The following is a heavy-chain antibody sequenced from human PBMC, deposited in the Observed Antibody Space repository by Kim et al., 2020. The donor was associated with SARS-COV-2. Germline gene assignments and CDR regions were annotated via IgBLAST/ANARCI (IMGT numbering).Heavy chain of an antibody. Sequence: TNYNPSLKSRVTISVDTSKNQFSLKLSSVTAADTAVNYCASLYGDYGGNYWGQGTLVTVSS. CDR3: ASLYGDYGGNY. CDR2: T. J-gene: IGHJ4*02. V-gene: IGHV4-34*01. D-gene: IGHD4-17*01.